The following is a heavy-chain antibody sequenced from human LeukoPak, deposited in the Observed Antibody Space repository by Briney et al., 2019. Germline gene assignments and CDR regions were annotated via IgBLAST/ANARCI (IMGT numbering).Heavy chain of an antibody. CDR1: GYSFSTYW. V-gene: IGHV5-51*01. D-gene: IGHD6-13*01. Sequence: GESLKISCKGSGYSFSTYWIGWVRQMPGKGLEWMGIIYPGDSDTRYSPSFQGQVTISADKSISTAYLQWSSLKASDTAMYYCARPLLGAAADQEGFDYWGQGTLVTVSS. J-gene: IGHJ4*02. CDR2: IYPGDSDT. CDR3: ARPLLGAAADQEGFDY.